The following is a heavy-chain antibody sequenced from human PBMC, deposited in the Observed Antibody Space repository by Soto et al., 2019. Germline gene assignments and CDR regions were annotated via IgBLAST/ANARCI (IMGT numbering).Heavy chain of an antibody. CDR2: ISGSGSTV. V-gene: IGHV3-48*03. Sequence: GGSLRLSCVVSGFSISNYEMNWVRQAPGKGLEWVSYISGSGSTVYYADSVKGRFTISRDNAKNSVYLQINTLRVEDTAIYYCARNPSGQWVVPLYCDLWGQGTLVTVSS. D-gene: IGHD6-19*01. CDR3: ARNPSGQWVVPLYCDL. J-gene: IGHJ4*02. CDR1: GFSISNYE.